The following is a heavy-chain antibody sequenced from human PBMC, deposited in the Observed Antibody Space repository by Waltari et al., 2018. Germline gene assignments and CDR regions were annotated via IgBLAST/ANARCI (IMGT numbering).Heavy chain of an antibody. CDR3: ARWGYYDSSGPIDY. CDR2: IYYSWST. D-gene: IGHD3-22*01. J-gene: IGHJ4*02. CDR1: GGSISSGGYY. V-gene: IGHV4-31*03. Sequence: QVQLQESGPGLVKPSQTLSLTCNVPGGSISSGGYYWSWNRQHPGKGLEWIGYIYYSWSTYYNPSLKSRVTISVDTSKNQFSLKLSSVTAADTAVYYCARWGYYDSSGPIDYWGQGTLVTVSS.